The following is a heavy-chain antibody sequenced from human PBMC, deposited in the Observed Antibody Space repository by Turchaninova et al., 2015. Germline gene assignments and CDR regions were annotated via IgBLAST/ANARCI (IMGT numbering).Heavy chain of an antibody. D-gene: IGHD3-10*01. CDR3: ARETWFAGG. CDR1: GFTFSSYW. CDR2: IKQDGSEK. J-gene: IGHJ4*02. V-gene: IGHV3-7*03. Sequence: EMQLVESGGGLVQPGGSLRLSCVISGFTFSSYWMSWVGQAPGKGREWVANIKQDGSEKYYVGSVKGRLTISRDNAKNALYRQMNSLRAEDTAVYYCARETWFAGGWGQGTLVTVSS.